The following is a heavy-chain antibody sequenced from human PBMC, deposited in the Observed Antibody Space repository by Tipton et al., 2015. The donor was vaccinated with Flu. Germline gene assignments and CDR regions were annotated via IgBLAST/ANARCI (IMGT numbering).Heavy chain of an antibody. CDR3: ARDQGFGDGLTYDYYAMDV. V-gene: IGHV4-31*03. CDR1: GGSISSGGAY. CDR2: IYYSGST. D-gene: IGHD3-10*01. Sequence: TLSLTCSVSGGSISSGGAYWSWFRQLPGKGLEWIGCIYYSGSTYYNSSLRSRLTISVDTSRNLFSLNLNSVTAADKAIYYCARDQGFGDGLTYDYYAMDVWGQGTTVTVSS. J-gene: IGHJ6*02.